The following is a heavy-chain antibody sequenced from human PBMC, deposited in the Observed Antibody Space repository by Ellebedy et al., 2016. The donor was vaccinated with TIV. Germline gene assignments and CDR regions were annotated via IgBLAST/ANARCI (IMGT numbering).Heavy chain of an antibody. J-gene: IGHJ5*02. V-gene: IGHV3-7*01. CDR1: GFPISNFW. D-gene: IGHD6-19*01. CDR3: ARDVWGGGWA. Sequence: GESLKISCAASGFPISNFWMAWVRQAPGKGLQWVGNTKEDGSERYYVDSVRGRFTISRDNTKNSLYLEMNSLRVEDTAVYYCARDVWGGGWAWGQGTPVTVSS. CDR2: TKEDGSER.